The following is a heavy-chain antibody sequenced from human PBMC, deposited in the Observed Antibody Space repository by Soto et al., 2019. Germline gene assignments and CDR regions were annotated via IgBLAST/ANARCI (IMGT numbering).Heavy chain of an antibody. CDR3: ARRSNYYYGMDV. CDR1: GYSFTTYW. Sequence: GESLKISCKGSGYSFTTYWIGWVRQMPGKGLEWMGIIYPGDSDTRYSPSFQGQVTISSDKSISTAYLQWSSLNASDTAIYYCARRSNYYYGMDVWGQGTTVTSP. V-gene: IGHV5-51*01. CDR2: IYPGDSDT. D-gene: IGHD3-10*01. J-gene: IGHJ6*02.